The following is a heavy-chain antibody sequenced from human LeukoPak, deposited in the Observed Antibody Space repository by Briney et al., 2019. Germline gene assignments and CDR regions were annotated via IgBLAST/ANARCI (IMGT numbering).Heavy chain of an antibody. J-gene: IGHJ4*02. V-gene: IGHV3-23*01. CDR1: GFTFSSYA. CDR3: AKGSRVYCSGGSCYAIDY. CDR2: ISGSGGST. Sequence: LTGGSLRLSCAASGFTFSSYAMTWVRQAPGKGLEWVSAISGSGGSTYYADSVKGRFTLSRDNSKNTLYLQMNSLRAEDTAVYYCAKGSRVYCSGGSCYAIDYWGQGTLVTVSS. D-gene: IGHD2-15*01.